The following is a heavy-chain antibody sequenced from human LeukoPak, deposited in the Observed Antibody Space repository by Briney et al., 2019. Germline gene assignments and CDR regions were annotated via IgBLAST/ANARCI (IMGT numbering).Heavy chain of an antibody. CDR1: GGSISSYY. CDR2: IYSTGSA. CDR3: ARRRSLGGPIDY. Sequence: SETLSLTCTVSGGSISSYYWSWIRQPAGKGLEWIGRIYSTGSANYNPSLKSRVTMSVDTSENQFSLKLNSVTAADTAVYFCARRRSLGGPIDYWGQGTLVTVSS. D-gene: IGHD3-16*01. V-gene: IGHV4-4*07. J-gene: IGHJ4*02.